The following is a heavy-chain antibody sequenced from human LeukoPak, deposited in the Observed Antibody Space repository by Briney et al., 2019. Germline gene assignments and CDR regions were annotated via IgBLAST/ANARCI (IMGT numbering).Heavy chain of an antibody. V-gene: IGHV5-51*01. CDR3: ARQSIAVSGTFDY. J-gene: IGHJ4*02. Sequence: GESLKISCQGSGYSFTSYWIGWVRQMPGKGLEWMGIIYPGDSDIRYSPSFQGQVTISADKSISTAYLQWSSLKASDTAMYYCARQSIAVSGTFDYWGQGTLVTVSS. CDR2: IYPGDSDI. CDR1: GYSFTSYW. D-gene: IGHD6-19*01.